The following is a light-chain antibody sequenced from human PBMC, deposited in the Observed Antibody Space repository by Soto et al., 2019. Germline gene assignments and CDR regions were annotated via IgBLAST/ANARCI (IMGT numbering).Light chain of an antibody. V-gene: IGLV2-11*01. CDR1: SRDIGAYNY. CDR2: DVN. Sequence: QSVLTQPRSVSGSPGQSVAISCTGTSRDIGAYNYVSWYQQHPGKTPKLMIYDVNQRPSGVPDRFSGSKSGNTASLTISGLQAEDEADYYCCSYAGSYSSDYVFGTGTKGTAL. J-gene: IGLJ1*01. CDR3: CSYAGSYSSDYV.